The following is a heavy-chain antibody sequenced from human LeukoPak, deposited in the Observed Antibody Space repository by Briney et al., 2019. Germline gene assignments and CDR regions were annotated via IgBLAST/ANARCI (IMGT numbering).Heavy chain of an antibody. CDR3: AKHSHDGSAPYYEVQLDY. CDR2: IRYDGNNK. V-gene: IGHV3-30*02. D-gene: IGHD3-22*01. J-gene: IGHJ4*02. Sequence: GGSLRLSCAASGFTFSSYGMHWVRQAPGKGLEWVTFIRYDGNNKYYAGSVKGRFTISRDNSKNTVYVQVNSLRAEDTAIYYCAKHSHDGSAPYYEVQLDYWGQGTLVTVSS. CDR1: GFTFSSYG.